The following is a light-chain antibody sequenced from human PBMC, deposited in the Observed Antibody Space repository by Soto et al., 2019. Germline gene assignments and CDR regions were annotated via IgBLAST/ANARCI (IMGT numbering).Light chain of an antibody. J-gene: IGKJ1*01. CDR3: QQYDSSPLT. CDR1: QSVSSSF. Sequence: EIVLTQSPGTLSLSPGERATLSCRASQSVSSSFLAWYQLKPGQAPRLLIYGASSRATGIPDRFSGSGSGTDFTLPISRLEPEDVAVYYCQQYDSSPLTFGQGTKVEIK. V-gene: IGKV3-20*01. CDR2: GAS.